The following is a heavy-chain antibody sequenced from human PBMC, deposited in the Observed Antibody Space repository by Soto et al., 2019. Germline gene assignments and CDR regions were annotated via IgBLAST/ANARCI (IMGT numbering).Heavy chain of an antibody. CDR2: IKSKVAGATT. D-gene: IGHD3-9*01. CDR1: GTSGFNFTKAW. V-gene: IGHV3-15*05. Sequence: EAQLVESGGGLVKPGGSLRVSCATSGTSGFNFTKAWMNWVRQAPGKGLEGVGRIKSKVAGATTDYAAPVKGRFTVSREDSRDTLFLEMNNLTTEDTVVYYCATYETTGYYAKDHLQYWGQGTLVIFSS. J-gene: IGHJ1*01. CDR3: ATYETTGYYAKDHLQY.